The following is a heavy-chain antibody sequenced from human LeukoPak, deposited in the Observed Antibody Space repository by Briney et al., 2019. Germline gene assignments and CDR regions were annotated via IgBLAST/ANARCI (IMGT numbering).Heavy chain of an antibody. CDR1: GYTFNRYG. Sequence: ASVKVSCKASGYTFNRYGISWVRQAPGQGLEWMGWISAKNGNTIYAQKVQGRVTMTTDTSTSTAYMELRSLRSDYTGIYYCARDTEWEKNPDYFDCWGQGTLVTVSS. D-gene: IGHD1-26*01. CDR2: ISAKNGNT. V-gene: IGHV1-18*01. J-gene: IGHJ4*02. CDR3: ARDTEWEKNPDYFDC.